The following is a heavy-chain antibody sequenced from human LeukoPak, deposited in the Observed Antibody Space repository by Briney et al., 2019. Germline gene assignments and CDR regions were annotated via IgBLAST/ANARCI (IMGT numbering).Heavy chain of an antibody. D-gene: IGHD5-18*01. CDR2: IWYDGSNK. CDR3: ARDYSGPFDY. Sequence: GRSQRLSCAASGFTFSSYGMHWVRQAPGKGLEWVAVIWYDGSNKYYADSVKGRFTISRDNSKNTLYLQMNSLRAEDTAVYYCARDYSGPFDYWGQGTLVTVSS. V-gene: IGHV3-33*01. J-gene: IGHJ4*02. CDR1: GFTFSSYG.